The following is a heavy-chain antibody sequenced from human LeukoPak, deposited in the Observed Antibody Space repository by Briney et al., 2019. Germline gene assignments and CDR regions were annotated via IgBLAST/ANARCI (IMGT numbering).Heavy chain of an antibody. CDR2: IYYSGIS. CDR3: ASFKVGHDAFDI. V-gene: IGHV4-59*01. CDR1: GGSLSSYY. Sequence: SETLSLTCTVSGGSLSSYYCSWIRQPPGKGLEWIGYIYYSGISSYNRYLKSRLTISVDTYKDQSSLKLSSVTAADRAVYYCASFKVGHDAFDIWGQGTMVTVSS. J-gene: IGHJ3*02. D-gene: IGHD1-26*01.